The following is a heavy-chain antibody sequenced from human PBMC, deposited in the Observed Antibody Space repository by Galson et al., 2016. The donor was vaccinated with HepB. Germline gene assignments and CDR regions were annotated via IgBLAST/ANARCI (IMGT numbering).Heavy chain of an antibody. CDR2: IKQDGNYI. CDR3: VRSRGNDG. J-gene: IGHJ4*02. Sequence: SLRLSCAASGFSFSDYWMTWVRQAPGKGLEWVANIKQDGNYIHYVDSVRGRFTISRDNAKNSLYLQMNSLRAEDTAVYYCVRSRGNDGWGQGTLVTVSS. CDR1: GFSFSDYW. D-gene: IGHD1-1*01. V-gene: IGHV3-7*01.